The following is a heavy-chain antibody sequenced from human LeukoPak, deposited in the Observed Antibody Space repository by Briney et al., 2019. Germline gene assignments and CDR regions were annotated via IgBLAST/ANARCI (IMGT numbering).Heavy chain of an antibody. J-gene: IGHJ4*02. D-gene: IGHD2-15*01. CDR1: GYDFPTYW. Sequence: GESLKISCKGSGYDFPTYWIGWVRQMPGRGLEWMGIIYPGDSDTRYSPSFQGQVTISADKSISTAYLQWGSLKASDTAMYYCARAIYCSGGTCYAEYWGQGTLVTVSS. V-gene: IGHV5-51*01. CDR2: IYPGDSDT. CDR3: ARAIYCSGGTCYAEY.